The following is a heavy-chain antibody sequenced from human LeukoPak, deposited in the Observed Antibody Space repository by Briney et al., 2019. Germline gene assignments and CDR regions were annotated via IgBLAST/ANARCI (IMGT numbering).Heavy chain of an antibody. D-gene: IGHD6-19*01. J-gene: IGHJ5*02. CDR1: GGSISSSSYY. CDR3: ASVRGYSSGWYASGFDP. V-gene: IGHV4-39*07. CDR2: IYYSGST. Sequence: SETLSLTCTVSGGSISSSSYYWGWIRQPPGKGPEWIGSIYYSGSTNYNPSLKSRVTISLDTSKNQFSLKLNSATAADTAVYYCASVRGYSSGWYASGFDPWGQGTLVTVSS.